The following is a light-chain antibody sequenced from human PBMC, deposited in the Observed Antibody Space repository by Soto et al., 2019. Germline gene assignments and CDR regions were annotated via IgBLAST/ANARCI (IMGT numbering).Light chain of an antibody. Sequence: DIQMTQSPSTLSASVGDTVTITCRASQSIPTWLAWYQHKPGEAPRLLILDASNLESGVPSRFSGSGSGTEFTLTISSLQSEDFAVYYCQQYNGWPITFGQGTRLEIK. V-gene: IGKV1-5*01. CDR2: DAS. J-gene: IGKJ5*01. CDR3: QQYNGWPIT. CDR1: QSIPTW.